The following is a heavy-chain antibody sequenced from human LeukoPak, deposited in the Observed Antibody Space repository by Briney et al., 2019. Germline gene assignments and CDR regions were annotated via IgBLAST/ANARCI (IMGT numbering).Heavy chain of an antibody. V-gene: IGHV3-66*01. Sequence: GGSLRLSCAASGFTVSSNYMSWVRQAPGKGLEWVSVIYSGGSTYYADSVKGRFTISRDNSKNTLYFQMNSLRAEDTAVYYCARESVVVTAIISWGQGTLVTVSS. CDR3: ARESVVVTAIIS. CDR1: GFTVSSNY. J-gene: IGHJ4*02. D-gene: IGHD2-21*02. CDR2: IYSGGST.